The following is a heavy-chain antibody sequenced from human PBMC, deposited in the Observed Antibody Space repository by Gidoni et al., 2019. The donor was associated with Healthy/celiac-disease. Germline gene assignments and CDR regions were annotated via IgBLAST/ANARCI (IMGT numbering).Heavy chain of an antibody. Sequence: QLQLQESGPGLVKPSEPLSLPCTVSAGSLRRSSYYWGWIRQPPGKGLEWIGSIYYSGSTYYNPSLKSRGTISVDTSKNQFSLKLSSVTAADTAVYYCARDRLEYGDPRGLDYWGQGTLVTVSS. V-gene: IGHV4-39*07. J-gene: IGHJ4*02. CDR1: AGSLRRSSYY. CDR3: ARDRLEYGDPRGLDY. CDR2: IYYSGST. D-gene: IGHD4-17*01.